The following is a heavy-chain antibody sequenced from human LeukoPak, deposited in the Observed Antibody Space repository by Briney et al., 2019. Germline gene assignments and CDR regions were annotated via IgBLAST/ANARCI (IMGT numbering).Heavy chain of an antibody. D-gene: IGHD3-10*01. CDR1: GGSFSGYY. J-gene: IGHJ6*03. V-gene: IGHV4-34*01. Sequence: PSETLSLTCAVYGGSFSGYYWSWIRQPPGKGLEWIGEINHSGSTNYNPSLKSRVTISVDTSKNQFSLKLSSVTAADTAVYYCAREHPGGGSGIATTNYYYYYMDVWGKGTRSPSP. CDR2: INHSGST. CDR3: AREHPGGGSGIATTNYYYYYMDV.